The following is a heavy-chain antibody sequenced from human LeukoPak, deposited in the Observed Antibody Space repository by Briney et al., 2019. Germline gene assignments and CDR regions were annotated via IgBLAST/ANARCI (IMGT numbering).Heavy chain of an antibody. CDR1: GFTFSSYW. CDR2: IKQDGSEK. D-gene: IGHD3-10*01. Sequence: GGSLRLSCAASGFTFSSYWMSWVRQAPGKGLEWVANIKQDGSEKYYVDSVKGRFTIPRDNAKNSLYLQMNSLRAEDTAVYYCARERGSHCFDYWGQGTLVTVSS. V-gene: IGHV3-7*01. J-gene: IGHJ4*02. CDR3: ARERGSHCFDY.